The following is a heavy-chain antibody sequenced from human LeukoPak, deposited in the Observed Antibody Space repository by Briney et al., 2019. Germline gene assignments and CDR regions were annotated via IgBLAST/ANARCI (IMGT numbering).Heavy chain of an antibody. CDR3: ARRQGCSTSSCPPDS. Sequence: RGESLKISCRGSGYSFNTYWIGWVRQMPGKGLECMGIIYPGDSDTSYSPSFRGQVTMSADKSINTAYLQWSSLKASDTAMYFCARRQGCSTSSCPPDSWGQGTLVTVSS. V-gene: IGHV5-51*01. CDR2: IYPGDSDT. J-gene: IGHJ4*02. D-gene: IGHD2-2*01. CDR1: GYSFNTYW.